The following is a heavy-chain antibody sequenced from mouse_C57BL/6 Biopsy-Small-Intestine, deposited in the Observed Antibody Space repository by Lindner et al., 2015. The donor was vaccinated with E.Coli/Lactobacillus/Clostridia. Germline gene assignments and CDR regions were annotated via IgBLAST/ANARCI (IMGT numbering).Heavy chain of an antibody. V-gene: IGHV1-19*01. J-gene: IGHJ4*01. CDR2: INPYNGGT. CDR1: GYTFTDYY. CDR3: ASEHFYAMDY. Sequence: VQLQESGPVLVKPGASVKMSCKASGYTFTDYYMNWVKQSHGKSLEWIGVINPYNGGTSYNQKFKGKATLTVDKSSSTAYMELNSLTSGDSAVYYCASEHFYAMDYWGQGTSVTVSS.